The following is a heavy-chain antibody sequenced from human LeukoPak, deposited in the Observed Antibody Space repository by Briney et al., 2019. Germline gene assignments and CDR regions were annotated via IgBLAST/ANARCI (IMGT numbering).Heavy chain of an antibody. D-gene: IGHD5-24*01. J-gene: IGHJ3*02. V-gene: IGHV4-30-4*08. CDR3: AREGDGYNYSPRVGI. CDR1: GGSISSGDYY. Sequence: KPSETLSLTCTVSGGSISSGDYYWGWLRQPPGRGLEWIAYIYYSGSTYNNPSPKSRVTISVDKSKNQFSLKLSSVTAADTAVYYCAREGDGYNYSPRVGIWGQGTMVTVSS. CDR2: IYYSGST.